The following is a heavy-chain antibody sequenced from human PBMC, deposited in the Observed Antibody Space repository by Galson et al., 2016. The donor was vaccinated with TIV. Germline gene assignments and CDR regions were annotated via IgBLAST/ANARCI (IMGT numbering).Heavy chain of an antibody. D-gene: IGHD3-22*01. V-gene: IGHV1-69*04. CDR3: ARDRPYKFYSSASTYYFGMDV. CDR1: GDTFDNYA. J-gene: IGHJ6*02. Sequence: SVKVSCKVSGDTFDNYAINWVRQAPGQGLEWMGRFIPTFEIANYARKFQDRVTITADKSTNTVYMEMRTLRSDDTAVYFCARDRPYKFYSSASTYYFGMDVWGQGTTVIVSS. CDR2: FIPTFEIA.